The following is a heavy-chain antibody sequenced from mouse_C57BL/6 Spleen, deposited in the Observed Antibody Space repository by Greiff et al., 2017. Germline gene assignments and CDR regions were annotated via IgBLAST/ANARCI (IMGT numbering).Heavy chain of an antibody. CDR1: GYAFTNYL. Sequence: QVTLKVSGAELVRPGTSVKVSCKASGYAFTNYLIEWVKQRPGQGLEWIGVINPGCGGTNYNEKFKGKATLTADKSSSTAYMQLSSLTSEDSAVYFCARSYYECDERFAYWGQGTLVTVST. J-gene: IGHJ3*01. CDR3: ARSYYECDERFAY. D-gene: IGHD2-4*01. V-gene: IGHV1-54*01. CDR2: INPGCGGT.